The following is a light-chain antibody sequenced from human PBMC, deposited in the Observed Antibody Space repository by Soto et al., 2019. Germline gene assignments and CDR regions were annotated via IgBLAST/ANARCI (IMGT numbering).Light chain of an antibody. Sequence: QSVMTQAPSASGTPGQRVTISCSGSSSNIGSNTVNWYQQLPTTAPKLLIYSNNQRPSGVPDRFSASKSGTSASLAISGLQSDDEADYYCAAWDDSLNGFVFGTGTQLTVL. CDR2: SNN. CDR1: SSNIGSNT. J-gene: IGLJ7*01. CDR3: AAWDDSLNGFV. V-gene: IGLV1-44*01.